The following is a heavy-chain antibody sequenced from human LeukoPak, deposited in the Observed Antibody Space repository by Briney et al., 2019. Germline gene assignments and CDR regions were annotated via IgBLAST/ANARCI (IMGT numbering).Heavy chain of an antibody. Sequence: GGSLRLSCAASGFTFSNYAMNWVRQAPGKGLEWVSTISGSGGSTYYADSVKGRFTISRDNSKITLCLQMNSLRADDTAVYYCARGCGSTCFSDTGYWGQGTLLTVSS. J-gene: IGHJ4*02. V-gene: IGHV3-23*01. CDR2: ISGSGGST. D-gene: IGHD2-15*01. CDR3: ARGCGSTCFSDTGY. CDR1: GFTFSNYA.